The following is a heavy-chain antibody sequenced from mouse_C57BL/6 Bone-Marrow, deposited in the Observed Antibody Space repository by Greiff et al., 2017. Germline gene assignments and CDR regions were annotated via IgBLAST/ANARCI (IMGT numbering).Heavy chain of an antibody. CDR2: INPSTGGT. CDR1: GYSFTGYY. J-gene: IGHJ4*01. Sequence: VQLQQSGPELVKPGASVKISCKASGYSFTGYYMNWVKQSPEKSLEWIGEINPSTGGTPYNQKFKAKATLTVDKSSSTAYMQLKSLTSEDSAVYYCARYYGTQDAMDYWGQGTSVTVSS. D-gene: IGHD1-1*01. V-gene: IGHV1-42*01. CDR3: ARYYGTQDAMDY.